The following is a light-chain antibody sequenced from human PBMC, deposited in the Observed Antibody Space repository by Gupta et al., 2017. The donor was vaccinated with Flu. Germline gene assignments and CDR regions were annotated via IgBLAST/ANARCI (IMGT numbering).Light chain of an antibody. CDR2: DVS. V-gene: IGLV2-14*01. CDR3: SSYTSISTFYV. Sequence: QSALTQPASVSGSPGQSITIHCTGTSSDVGRSDSVSWYQQHPGKAPKLLIYDVSNRPSGVSSRFSCSKSGNTASLTISGLQAEDETDYYCSSYTSISTFYVFGTGTKVTVL. J-gene: IGLJ1*01. CDR1: SSDVGRSDS.